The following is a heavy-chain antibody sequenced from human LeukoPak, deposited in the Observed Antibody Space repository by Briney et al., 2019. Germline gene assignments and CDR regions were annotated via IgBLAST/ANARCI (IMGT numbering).Heavy chain of an antibody. J-gene: IGHJ4*02. CDR1: GYTFTSYD. Sequence: SVKVSCKASGYTFTSYDISWVRQAPGQGLEWMGGIIPIFGTANYAQKFQGRVTMTEDTSTDTAYMELSSLRSEDTAVYYCATDLVIAVAATRDYWGQGTLVTVSS. V-gene: IGHV1-69*06. CDR3: ATDLVIAVAATRDY. CDR2: IIPIFGTA. D-gene: IGHD6-19*01.